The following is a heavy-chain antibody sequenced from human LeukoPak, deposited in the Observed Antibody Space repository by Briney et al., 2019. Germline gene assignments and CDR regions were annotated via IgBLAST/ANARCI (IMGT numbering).Heavy chain of an antibody. CDR2: ISYDGSTK. CDR3: VTGSMDRGEGVFDI. D-gene: IGHD2-15*01. Sequence: TGRSLRLSCAASGFSFSTSTMHWVRQAPGKGLEWVALISYDGSTKFYGDSVKGRFTLSRDNSKNTLYLQMNSLRREDTAVYYCVTGSMDRGEGVFDIWGQGAMVAVSS. J-gene: IGHJ3*02. CDR1: GFSFSTST. V-gene: IGHV3-30*04.